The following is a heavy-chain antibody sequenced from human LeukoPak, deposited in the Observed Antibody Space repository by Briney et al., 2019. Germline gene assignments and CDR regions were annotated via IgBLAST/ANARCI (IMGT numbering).Heavy chain of an antibody. CDR1: GGSFSGYY. Sequence: SETLSLTCAVYGGSFSGYYWSWIRQPPGKGLEWIGEINHSGSTNYNPSLKSRVTISVDTSKNQFSLKLSSVTAADTAVYYCASPIPGYSYGYDYWGQGTLVTVPS. D-gene: IGHD5-18*01. V-gene: IGHV4-34*01. J-gene: IGHJ4*02. CDR3: ASPIPGYSYGYDY. CDR2: INHSGST.